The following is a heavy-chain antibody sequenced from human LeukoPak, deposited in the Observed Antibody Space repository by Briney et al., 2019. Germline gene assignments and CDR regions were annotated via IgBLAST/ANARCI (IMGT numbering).Heavy chain of an antibody. CDR1: GGSFSGYY. CDR3: ACGQQWLPTHYDY. V-gene: IGHV4-34*01. Sequence: SETLSLTCAVYGGSFSGYYWSWIRQPPGKGLEWIGEINHSGSTNYNPSLKSRVTISVDTSKNQFSLKLSSVTAADTAVYYCACGQQWLPTHYDYWGQETLVTVSS. D-gene: IGHD6-19*01. J-gene: IGHJ4*02. CDR2: INHSGST.